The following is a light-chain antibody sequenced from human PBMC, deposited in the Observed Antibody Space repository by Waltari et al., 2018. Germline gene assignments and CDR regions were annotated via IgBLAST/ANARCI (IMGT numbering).Light chain of an antibody. Sequence: QSALTQPASVSGSPGQSITISCSGTNSDVGGYNYVSWYQQHPGTAPKLMIYDVSNRPSGVSNRFSGSESGNTASLTISGLQPEDEADYYCSSYTSSSTLVFGTATKVTVL. CDR3: SSYTSSSTLV. CDR1: NSDVGGYNY. V-gene: IGLV2-14*03. CDR2: DVS. J-gene: IGLJ1*01.